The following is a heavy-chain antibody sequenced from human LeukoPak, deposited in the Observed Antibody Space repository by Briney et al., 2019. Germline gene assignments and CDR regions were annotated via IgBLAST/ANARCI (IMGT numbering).Heavy chain of an antibody. CDR1: GFTFSSYE. CDR2: ISSSGSTI. V-gene: IGHV3-48*03. CDR3: ARGGYTVTTYRVY. Sequence: GGSLRLSCAASGFTFSSYEMNWVRQAPGKGLEWVSYISSSGSTIYYADSVKGRFTISRDNAKKSLYLQMNSPRAEDTAVYYCARGGYTVTTYRVYWGQGTLVTVSS. J-gene: IGHJ4*02. D-gene: IGHD4-17*01.